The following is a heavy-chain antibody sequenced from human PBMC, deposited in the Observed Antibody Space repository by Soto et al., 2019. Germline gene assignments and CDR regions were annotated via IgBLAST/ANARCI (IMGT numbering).Heavy chain of an antibody. CDR2: IYYTGIT. V-gene: IGHV4-31*03. J-gene: IGHJ4*02. CDR1: GGSVSSGGYY. D-gene: IGHD4-17*01. Sequence: QVQLQESGPGLVKPSQTLSLTCTVSGGSVSSGGYYWTWIRQRPGKGLEWIGYIYYTGITYYNPSLKSRVTISVGTSKNQFSLQLSSVTAADTAVYYCATEPTVPSGFDYWGQGTLVTVSS. CDR3: ATEPTVPSGFDY.